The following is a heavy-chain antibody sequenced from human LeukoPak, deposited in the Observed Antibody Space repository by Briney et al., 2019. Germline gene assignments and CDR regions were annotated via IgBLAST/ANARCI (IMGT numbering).Heavy chain of an antibody. Sequence: PSETLSLTCTVSGGSISSYYWSWIRQPPGKGLEWIACISYSGSTKYDPSLKSRVTISVDTSKNQLSLKLSSVTAADTAVYYCAREPGFDSSGYLNWFDPWGQGTLVTVSS. J-gene: IGHJ5*02. D-gene: IGHD3-22*01. CDR2: ISYSGST. CDR3: AREPGFDSSGYLNWFDP. CDR1: GGSISSYY. V-gene: IGHV4-59*01.